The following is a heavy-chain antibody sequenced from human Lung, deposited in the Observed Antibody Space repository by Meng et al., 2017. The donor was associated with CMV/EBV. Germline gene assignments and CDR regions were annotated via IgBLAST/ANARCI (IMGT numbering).Heavy chain of an antibody. CDR2: IYYSGST. J-gene: IGHJ2*01. Sequence: QLLLPESGTGLGQSSETVYINFTVSGDAISSSSYFWGWISQRPGKGLEWIVSIYYSGSTYYNPSLKGRVTISVDTSKNQFSLKPSYVTAADTAVNYWASPLGILGIVDLWGRGTLVTVSS. V-gene: IGHV4-39*01. D-gene: IGHD7-27*01. CDR3: ASPLGILGIVDL. CDR1: GDAISSSSYF.